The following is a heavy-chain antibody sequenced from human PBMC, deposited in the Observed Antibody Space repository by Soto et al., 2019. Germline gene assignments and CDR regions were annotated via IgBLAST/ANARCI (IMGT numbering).Heavy chain of an antibody. D-gene: IGHD2-15*01. CDR1: GGSISSGGYY. CDR3: AREKRAGIVDY. J-gene: IGHJ4*02. V-gene: IGHV4-31*03. Sequence: PSETLSLTCTVSGGSISSGGYYWSWIRQHPGKGLEWIGYIYYSGSTYYNPSLKSRVTISVDTSKNQFSLKLSSVTAADTAVYYCAREKRAGIVDYWGQGTLVTVSS. CDR2: IYYSGST.